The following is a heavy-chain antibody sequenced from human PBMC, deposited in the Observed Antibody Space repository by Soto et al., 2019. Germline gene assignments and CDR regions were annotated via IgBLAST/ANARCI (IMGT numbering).Heavy chain of an antibody. CDR1: GYSFTSYW. CDR3: ARADSSSWPPYYYGMDV. J-gene: IGHJ6*02. V-gene: IGHV5-51*01. D-gene: IGHD6-13*01. Sequence: LGESLKISCKGSGYSFTSYWIGWVRQMPGKGLEWMGIIYPGDSDTRYSPSFQGQVTISADKSISTAYLQWSSLKASDTAMYYCARADSSSWPPYYYGMDVWGQGTTVTVSS. CDR2: IYPGDSDT.